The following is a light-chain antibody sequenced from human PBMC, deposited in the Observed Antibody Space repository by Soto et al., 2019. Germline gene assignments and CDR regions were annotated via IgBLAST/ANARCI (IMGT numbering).Light chain of an antibody. CDR2: DAS. J-gene: IGKJ5*01. V-gene: IGKV1-33*01. CDR3: QQYDILPIT. CDR1: QDINIY. Sequence: DIQRTQSPSSLFASVGDRVTITCQATQDINIYLNWYQQKPGKAPNLLIYDASNLEIGVPSRFSGSGSGTHFTFTISSLQTEGIGTYYCQQYDILPITFGRGTRLEIK.